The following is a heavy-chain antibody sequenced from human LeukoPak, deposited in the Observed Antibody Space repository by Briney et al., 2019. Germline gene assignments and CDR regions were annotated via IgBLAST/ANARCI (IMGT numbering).Heavy chain of an antibody. Sequence: GEPLNTSCQGSGYSFTSYWIGWVRQMPGKGLEWMGIIYLGDSDTRYSPSFQGQVTIPADKSISTAYLQWSSLKASDTAMYYCARQKDSSGWLGVDYWGQGTLVTVSS. D-gene: IGHD6-19*01. CDR3: ARQKDSSGWLGVDY. CDR2: IYLGDSDT. CDR1: GYSFTSYW. V-gene: IGHV5-51*01. J-gene: IGHJ4*02.